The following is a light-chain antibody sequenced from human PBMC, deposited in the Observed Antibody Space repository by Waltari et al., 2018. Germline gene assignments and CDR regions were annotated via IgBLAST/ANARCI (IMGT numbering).Light chain of an antibody. Sequence: DVVMTQSPLSLPVTLGQPASISCRSSQSLVFSDGNSHLNWFQQRPGQSQRLLLYEVSKRDSGVPEIFSGSGSGSDFTLNISRVEAEDVGVYYCVQGTHWPPSFGQGTKVEIK. CDR1: QSLVFSDGNSH. CDR2: EVS. J-gene: IGKJ1*01. V-gene: IGKV2-30*01. CDR3: VQGTHWPPS.